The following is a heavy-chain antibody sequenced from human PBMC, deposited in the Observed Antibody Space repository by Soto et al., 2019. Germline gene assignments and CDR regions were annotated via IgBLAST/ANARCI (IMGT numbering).Heavy chain of an antibody. V-gene: IGHV3-33*01. CDR1: GFTFSNNG. Sequence: QVQLVESGGGVVQPGRSLRLSCAASGFTFSNNGMHWVRQAPGKGLEWVAVIWYDGINKYYADCVKGRFIISRDNSKNTVYLQMNSLRAEDTAVYYCARDRVQMVDGLDVWGQGTTVTVSS. CDR3: ARDRVQMVDGLDV. CDR2: IWYDGINK. D-gene: IGHD2-15*01. J-gene: IGHJ6*02.